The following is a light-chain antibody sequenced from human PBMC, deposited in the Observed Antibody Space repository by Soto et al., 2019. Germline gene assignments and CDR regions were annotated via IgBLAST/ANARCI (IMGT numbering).Light chain of an antibody. J-gene: IGKJ5*01. CDR2: DAS. CDR3: QQRNVWPPIT. CDR1: QSITTW. Sequence: DIQMTQSPSTVSAYVGDSVTITCRASQSITTWLAWYQQRPGKAPKLLIYDASSLESGVPSRFSGSGSGTDFTLTINSLEPEDFAVYYCQQRNVWPPITFGQGTRLEIK. V-gene: IGKV1-5*01.